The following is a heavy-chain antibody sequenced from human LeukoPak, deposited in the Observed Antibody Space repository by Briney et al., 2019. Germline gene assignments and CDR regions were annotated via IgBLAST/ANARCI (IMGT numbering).Heavy chain of an antibody. Sequence: PGGSLRLSCAASGFTFSSYNMNWVRQAPGKGLEWVSSISSSSSYIYYADSVKGRFTISRDNAKNSLYLQMNSLRAEDTAVYYCARTGQLLQDAFDIWGQGTMVTVSS. CDR3: ARTGQLLQDAFDI. CDR2: ISSSSSYI. D-gene: IGHD1-26*01. CDR1: GFTFSSYN. J-gene: IGHJ3*02. V-gene: IGHV3-21*01.